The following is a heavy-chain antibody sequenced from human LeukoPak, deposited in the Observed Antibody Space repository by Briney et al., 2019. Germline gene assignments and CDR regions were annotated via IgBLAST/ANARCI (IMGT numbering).Heavy chain of an antibody. Sequence: GGYLILSCAAPGFIFSDHGMHWVRQAPGPGQGWVAYIRNDASEKYLAESVKGRFTISRDKSKNTLYLQMDSLSAEDTAVYCCAKDDPVCHVWGKGTTVTVSS. CDR2: IRNDASEK. CDR1: GFIFSDHG. V-gene: IGHV3-30*02. J-gene: IGHJ6*04. D-gene: IGHD2-8*01. CDR3: AKDDPVCHV.